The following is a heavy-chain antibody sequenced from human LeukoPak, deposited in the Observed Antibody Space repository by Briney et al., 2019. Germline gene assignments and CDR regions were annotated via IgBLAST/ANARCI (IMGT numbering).Heavy chain of an antibody. CDR3: ARPRIAAAHDAFDI. Sequence: SETLSLTCTVSGGSISSYYWSWIRQPPGKGLEWIGYIYYSGSTNYNPSVKSRVTISVDTSKNQFSLKLSSVTAADTAVYYCARPRIAAAHDAFDIWGQGTMVTVSS. CDR2: IYYSGST. V-gene: IGHV4-59*08. D-gene: IGHD6-13*01. J-gene: IGHJ3*02. CDR1: GGSISSYY.